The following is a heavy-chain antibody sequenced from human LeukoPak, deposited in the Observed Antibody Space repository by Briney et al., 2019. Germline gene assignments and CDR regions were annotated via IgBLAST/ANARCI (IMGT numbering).Heavy chain of an antibody. D-gene: IGHD3-10*01. V-gene: IGHV3-21*01. CDR2: ISSSSRYI. Sequence: GGSLRLSCAASGFTFSSYSMNWVSQAPGKGLEWVSSISSSSRYIYYADSVKGRFTISRDNAKNSLYLQMNSLRAEDTAVYYCASYGNSDAFDIWGQGTMVTVSS. CDR3: ASYGNSDAFDI. CDR1: GFTFSSYS. J-gene: IGHJ3*02.